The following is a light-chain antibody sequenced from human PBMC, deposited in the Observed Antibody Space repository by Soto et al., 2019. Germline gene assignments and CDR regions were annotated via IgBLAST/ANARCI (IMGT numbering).Light chain of an antibody. CDR3: QHYDHLPPLS. J-gene: IGKJ4*01. Sequence: DIQMTQSPSSLSASVGDRVTITCQASQVIKNYLNWYQQKPGKAPNLLIYDASNLKTGVPSRFSGSGSGTHFTFTLSSLQPEDIATYYCQHYDHLPPLSFGGGTKVEIK. V-gene: IGKV1-33*01. CDR1: QVIKNY. CDR2: DAS.